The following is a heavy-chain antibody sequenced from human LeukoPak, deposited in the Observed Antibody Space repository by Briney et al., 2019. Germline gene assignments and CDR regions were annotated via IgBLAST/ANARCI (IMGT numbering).Heavy chain of an antibody. Sequence: PSETLSLTCAVYGGSFSGYYWSWIRQPPGKGLEWVGEINHSGSTNYNPSLKRRATISADTSKSQCTLKLSSVTAADTAVYYCTRVSYGGYCSSTSCYAGYYYGSGRYRWFDPWGQGTLVTVSS. V-gene: IGHV4-34*01. J-gene: IGHJ5*02. CDR3: TRVSYGGYCSSTSCYAGYYYGSGRYRWFDP. D-gene: IGHD2-2*01. CDR1: GGSFSGYY. CDR2: INHSGST.